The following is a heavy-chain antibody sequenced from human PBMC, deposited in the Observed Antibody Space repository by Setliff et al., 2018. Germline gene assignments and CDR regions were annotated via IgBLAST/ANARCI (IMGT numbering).Heavy chain of an antibody. D-gene: IGHD3-9*01. CDR3: ARDSVLRYFDWLLYTPDAFDI. V-gene: IGHV3-7*01. CDR2: IKQDGSEK. Sequence: GGSLRLSCAASGFTFSSYWMSWVRQAPGKGLEWVANIKQDGSEKFYVDSVKGRFTISRDNAKNSLYLLMNSLRAEDTAVYYCARDSVLRYFDWLLYTPDAFDIWGQGTMVTVSS. J-gene: IGHJ3*02. CDR1: GFTFSSYW.